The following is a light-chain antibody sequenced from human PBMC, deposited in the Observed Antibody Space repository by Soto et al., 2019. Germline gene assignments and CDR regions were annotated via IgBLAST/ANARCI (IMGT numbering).Light chain of an antibody. CDR2: GAS. CDR1: QSVDTTF. J-gene: IGKJ1*01. V-gene: IGKV3-20*01. CDR3: QQYMSSVT. Sequence: EIVLTQSPGSLSLSPGQRATLSCRASQSVDTTFFAWYQKKPGQAPRLLIYGASKRATGIPDMFSGSGSVTDFTLIISRLEPEDFAVYYCQQYMSSVTFGQGTKVEIK.